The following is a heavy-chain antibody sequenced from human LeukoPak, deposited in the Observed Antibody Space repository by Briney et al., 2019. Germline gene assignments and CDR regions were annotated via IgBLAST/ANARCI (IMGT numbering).Heavy chain of an antibody. CDR1: GGSFSGYY. CDR3: ARSGYPASFDY. D-gene: IGHD5-12*01. CDR2: INHRGST. Sequence: PSETLSLTCDVYGGSFSGYYWNWIRQPPGKGLEWIGEINHRGSTNDNPSLKSRVIISVDASRYQFSLKLSSVTAADTAVYYCARSGYPASFDYWGQGTLVTVSS. J-gene: IGHJ4*02. V-gene: IGHV4-34*01.